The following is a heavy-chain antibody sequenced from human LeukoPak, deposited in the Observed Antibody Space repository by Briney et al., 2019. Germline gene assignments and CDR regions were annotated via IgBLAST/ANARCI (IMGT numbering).Heavy chain of an antibody. Sequence: ASVKASCKASGYTFSSFYLHWVRQAPGQGLEWMGIITPNTGDTTYAPKFQDRLIMTRDRSTSTVYMELHSLRSEDTAVYYCARSRNYYRVYFDNWGQGTPVPVSS. D-gene: IGHD3-10*01. CDR1: GYTFSSFY. J-gene: IGHJ4*02. CDR3: ARSRNYYRVYFDN. V-gene: IGHV1-46*01. CDR2: ITPNTGDT.